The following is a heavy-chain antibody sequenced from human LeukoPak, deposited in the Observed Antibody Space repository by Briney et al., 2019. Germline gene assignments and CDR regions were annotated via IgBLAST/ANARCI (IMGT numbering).Heavy chain of an antibody. V-gene: IGHV4-34*01. CDR1: GGSFSGYY. CDR3: ARLDIVVVPAARQYYYYMDV. J-gene: IGHJ6*03. D-gene: IGHD2-2*01. Sequence: SETLSLTCAVYGGSFSGYYWSWIRQPPGKGLEWIGEINHSGSTNYNPSLKSRVTISVDTSKNQFSLKLSSETAADTAVYYCARLDIVVVPAARQYYYYMDVWGKGTTVTVSS. CDR2: INHSGST.